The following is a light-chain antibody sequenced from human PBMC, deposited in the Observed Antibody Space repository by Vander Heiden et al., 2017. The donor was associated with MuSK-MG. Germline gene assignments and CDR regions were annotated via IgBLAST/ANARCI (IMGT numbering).Light chain of an antibody. CDR3: GSYTGSSTLV. J-gene: IGLJ3*02. CDR1: TSDVGGYNF. V-gene: IGLV2-23*02. Sequence: SPPTPPAAASGSPGPSITISCAETTSDVGGYNFLPWSHQPPGKAPKLMIYEVSKRPSAVSNRFSGSKTGNTSSLTIAELQAEDEADYYCGSYTGSSTLVFGGGTKLTVL. CDR2: EVS.